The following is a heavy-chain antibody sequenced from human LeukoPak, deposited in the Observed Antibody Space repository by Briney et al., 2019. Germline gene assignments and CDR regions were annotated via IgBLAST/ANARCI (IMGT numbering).Heavy chain of an antibody. CDR1: GFTFSSYG. D-gene: IGHD3-9*01. J-gene: IGHJ3*02. CDR2: ISYDGSNK. Sequence: PGGSLRLSCAASGFTFSSYGIHWVRQAPGKGLEWVAVISYDGSNKYYADSVKGRFTISRDNSKNTLYLQMNSLRAEDTAVYYCAKALGEFDWLFDAFDIWGQGTMVTVSS. V-gene: IGHV3-30*18. CDR3: AKALGEFDWLFDAFDI.